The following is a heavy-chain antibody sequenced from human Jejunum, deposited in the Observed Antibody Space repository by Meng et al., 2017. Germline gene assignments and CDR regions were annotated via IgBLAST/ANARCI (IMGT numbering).Heavy chain of an antibody. J-gene: IGHJ4*02. V-gene: IGHV3-23*01. Sequence: GGSLRLSCAASGFTFTNYAMTWVRQAPRKGLEWVSDISANGGSPYYADSVKGRFTISRDNSRDTVYLQMNSLGAEDTAIYYCAKAGPFYLEYWGQGTLVTVSS. CDR2: ISANGGSP. CDR3: AKAGPFYLEY. CDR1: GFTFTNYA.